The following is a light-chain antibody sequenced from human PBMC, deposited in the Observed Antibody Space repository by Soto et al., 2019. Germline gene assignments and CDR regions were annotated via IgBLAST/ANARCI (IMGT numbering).Light chain of an antibody. V-gene: IGKV1D-17*01. Sequence: NIQMTQSPSAMSASVGDRVTITCRARQDITTNLAWFQQKPGKVPKILIHAASVLRSGVPSRFGASGSGTEFTLTISSLQPEDFAAYSCLQHNTYPFGGGTQVEIK. CDR1: QDITTN. J-gene: IGKJ4*01. CDR2: AAS. CDR3: LQHNTYP.